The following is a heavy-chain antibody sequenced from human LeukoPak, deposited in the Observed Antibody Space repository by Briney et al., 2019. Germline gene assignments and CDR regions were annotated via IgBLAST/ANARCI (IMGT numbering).Heavy chain of an antibody. D-gene: IGHD3-10*01. Sequence: ASVRVSCKASGYAFTDYYMHWVRQAPGQGLEWMGWISPNSGGTNYAQKFQGRVTMTRDTSISTAYMELGRLRSDDTAIYYCARESLVRLTSGFDIWGQGTMVTVSS. CDR1: GYAFTDYY. CDR3: ARESLVRLTSGFDI. CDR2: ISPNSGGT. V-gene: IGHV1-2*02. J-gene: IGHJ3*02.